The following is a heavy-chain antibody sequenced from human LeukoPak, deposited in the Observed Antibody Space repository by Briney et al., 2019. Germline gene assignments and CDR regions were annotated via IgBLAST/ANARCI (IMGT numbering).Heavy chain of an antibody. CDR3: ARIPRVRWLLYSSGHPKNYYYYMDV. CDR1: GGAFRGYY. J-gene: IGHJ6*03. Sequence: SETLSLTCAVYGGAFRGYYWGWVRQPPGKGLGWVGEINHSGSTNYNPSLKSRVTISVDTSKNQFSLKLSSVTAADTAVYYCARIPRVRWLLYSSGHPKNYYYYMDVWGKGTTVTVSS. V-gene: IGHV4-34*01. D-gene: IGHD3-3*01. CDR2: INHSGST.